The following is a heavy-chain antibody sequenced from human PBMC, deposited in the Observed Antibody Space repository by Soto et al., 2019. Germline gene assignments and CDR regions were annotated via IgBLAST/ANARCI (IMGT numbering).Heavy chain of an antibody. CDR2: ISGSGGST. CDR1: GFTFSSYA. J-gene: IGHJ4*02. V-gene: IGHV3-23*01. Sequence: GGSLRLSCAASGFTFSSYAMSWVRQAPGKGLEWVSAISGSGGSTYYADSVKGRFTISRDNSKNTLYLQMNSLRAEDTAVYYCAKDTYFYDTSGYYIFDYWGQGTLVTVSS. D-gene: IGHD3-22*01. CDR3: AKDTYFYDTSGYYIFDY.